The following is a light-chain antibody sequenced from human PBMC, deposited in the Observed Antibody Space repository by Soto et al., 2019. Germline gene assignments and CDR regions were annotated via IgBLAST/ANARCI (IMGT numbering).Light chain of an antibody. J-gene: IGKJ1*01. CDR1: QSVSSN. CDR2: GAS. Sequence: EIVMTQSPATLSASPGERATLSCRASQSVSSNLAWYQQTPGQGPRLPIYGASTRATGIPARFNGSGSGTDFTHNIRSLQSEDFVVYYCQQYNNWPPWTFGQGTQVAI. CDR3: QQYNNWPPWT. V-gene: IGKV3-15*01.